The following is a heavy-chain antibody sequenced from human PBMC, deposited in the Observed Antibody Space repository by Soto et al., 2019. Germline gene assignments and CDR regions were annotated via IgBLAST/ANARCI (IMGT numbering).Heavy chain of an antibody. CDR3: ARRQNWNNLFDT. D-gene: IGHD1-1*01. Sequence: SETLSLTCTVSCGSITNNYWSWIRQSPGKGLEWIGCSYYSGSTSYNPSLRSRVTISIDTSKTQFSLRLRPVTAADTAVYYCARRQNWNNLFDTWGQGTLVTVSS. V-gene: IGHV4-59*08. CDR1: CGSITNNY. J-gene: IGHJ5*02. CDR2: SYYSGST.